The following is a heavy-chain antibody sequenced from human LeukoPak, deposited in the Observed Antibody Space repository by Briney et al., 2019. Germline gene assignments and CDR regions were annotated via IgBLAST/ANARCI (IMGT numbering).Heavy chain of an antibody. CDR2: INHSGST. J-gene: IGHJ4*02. V-gene: IGHV4-34*01. Sequence: PSETLSLTCAVYGGSFSGHYWSWIRQPPGKGLEWIGEINHSGSTNYNPSLKSRVTISVDTSKNQFSLKLSSVTAADTAVYYCASLVPAAMDVDYWGQGTLVTVSS. D-gene: IGHD2-2*01. CDR3: ASLVPAAMDVDY. CDR1: GGSFSGHY.